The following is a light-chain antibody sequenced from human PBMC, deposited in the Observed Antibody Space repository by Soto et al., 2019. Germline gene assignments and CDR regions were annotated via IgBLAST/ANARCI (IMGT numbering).Light chain of an antibody. Sequence: QSALTQPPSSSGSPGQSVTISCTGTSGDVGGYNFVSWYQQHPGKAPKFMIYEVSKRPPGVPDRFSGSKSGNTAYLTVSGLQAEDEADYYCSSYAGGIKWVFGGGTKLTVL. J-gene: IGLJ3*02. CDR1: SGDVGGYNF. CDR2: EVS. CDR3: SSYAGGIKWV. V-gene: IGLV2-8*01.